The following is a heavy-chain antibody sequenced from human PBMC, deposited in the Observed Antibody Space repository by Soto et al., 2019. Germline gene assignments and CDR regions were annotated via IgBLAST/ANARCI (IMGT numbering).Heavy chain of an antibody. CDR3: AKRTVGWYFDL. J-gene: IGHJ2*01. V-gene: IGHV3-23*01. D-gene: IGHD4-17*01. CDR1: GFTFSSYA. CDR2: ISGSGGST. Sequence: EVQLLESGRGLVQPGGSLRLSCAASGFTFSSYAMNWFRQAPGKGLEWDSVISGSGGSTYYADAVKGRFTISRYNSTNTIYLQINSLRAEDTAVYYCAKRTVGWYFDLWGRGTLVTVSS.